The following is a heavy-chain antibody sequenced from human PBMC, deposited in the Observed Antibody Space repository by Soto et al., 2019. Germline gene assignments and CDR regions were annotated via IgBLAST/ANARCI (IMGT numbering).Heavy chain of an antibody. V-gene: IGHV3-30-3*01. CDR2: ISYDGSNK. Sequence: GGSLRLSCAASGFTFSSYAMHWVRQAPGKGLEWVAVISYDGSNKYYADSVKGRFTISRDNSKNTLYLQMNSLRAEDTAVYYCARDHAFDIWGQGTMVTVS. CDR1: GFTFSSYA. J-gene: IGHJ3*02. CDR3: ARDHAFDI.